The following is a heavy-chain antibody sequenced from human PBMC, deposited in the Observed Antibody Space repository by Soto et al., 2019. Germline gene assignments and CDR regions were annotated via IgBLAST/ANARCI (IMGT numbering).Heavy chain of an antibody. Sequence: ASVKVSCKASGGTFSSYAISRVRQAPGQGLEWMGGIIPICGTTNYAQKFQGRVTITADTSTNTAYMELSTLRSDDTAVYYCARIYSGSRLDYWGQGTLVTVSS. CDR3: ARIYSGSRLDY. D-gene: IGHD1-26*01. J-gene: IGHJ4*02. CDR2: IIPICGTT. CDR1: GGTFSSYA. V-gene: IGHV1-69*06.